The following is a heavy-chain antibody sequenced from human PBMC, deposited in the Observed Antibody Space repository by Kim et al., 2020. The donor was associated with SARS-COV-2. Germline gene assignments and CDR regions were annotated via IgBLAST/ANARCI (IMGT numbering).Heavy chain of an antibody. CDR2: ISSSSSYI. CDR3: ARDPGYCSSTSCILLGYFDL. V-gene: IGHV3-21*01. Sequence: GGSLRLSCAASGFTFSSYSMNWVRQAPGKGLEWVSSISSSSSYIYYADSVKGRFTISRDNAKNSLYLQMNSLRAEDTAVYYCARDPGYCSSTSCILLGYFDLWGRGTLVTVSS. J-gene: IGHJ2*01. D-gene: IGHD2-2*01. CDR1: GFTFSSYS.